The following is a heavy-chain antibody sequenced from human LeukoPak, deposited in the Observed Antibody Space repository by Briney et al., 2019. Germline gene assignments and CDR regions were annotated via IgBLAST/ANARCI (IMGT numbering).Heavy chain of an antibody. CDR1: GGSISSSNW. Sequence: PSGTLSLTCAVSGGSISSSNWWSWVRPPPGKGLEWIGEIYHSGSTNYNPSLKSRVTISVDKSKNQFSLKLSSVTAADTAVYYCARVYPAGITMVSGMDVWGQGTTVTVSS. J-gene: IGHJ6*02. V-gene: IGHV4-4*02. CDR2: IYHSGST. D-gene: IGHD3-10*01. CDR3: ARVYPAGITMVSGMDV.